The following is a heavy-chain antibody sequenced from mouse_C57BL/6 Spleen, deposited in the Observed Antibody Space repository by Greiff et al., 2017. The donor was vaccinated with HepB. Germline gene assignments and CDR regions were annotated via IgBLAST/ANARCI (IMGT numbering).Heavy chain of an antibody. CDR1: GFTFSDYG. D-gene: IGHD1-1*01. V-gene: IGHV5-17*01. CDR2: ISSGSSTI. J-gene: IGHJ2*01. CDR3: ARRYGSSFDY. Sequence: EVHLVESGGGLVKPGGSLKLSCAASGFTFSDYGMHWVRQAPEKGLEWVAYISSGSSTIYYADTVKGRFTISRDNAKNTLFLQMTGLWSEDTAMYYCARRYGSSFDYWGQGTTLTVSS.